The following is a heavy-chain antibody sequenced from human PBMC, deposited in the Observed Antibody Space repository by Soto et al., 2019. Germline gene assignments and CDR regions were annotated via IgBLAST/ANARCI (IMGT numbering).Heavy chain of an antibody. CDR2: IIPIFGTA. Sequence: ASVKVSCKASGGTFSSYAISWVRQAPGQGLEWMGGIIPIFGTANYAQKFQGRVTITADESTSTAYMELSSLRSEDTAVYYCARDVSSDTGDNWFDPWGQGTLVTVSS. J-gene: IGHJ5*02. CDR1: GGTFSSYA. V-gene: IGHV1-69*13. D-gene: IGHD5-18*01. CDR3: ARDVSSDTGDNWFDP.